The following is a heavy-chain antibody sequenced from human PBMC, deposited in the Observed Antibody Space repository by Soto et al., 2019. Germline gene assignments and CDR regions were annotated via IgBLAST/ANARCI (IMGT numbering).Heavy chain of an antibody. V-gene: IGHV1-3*05. D-gene: IGHD6-19*01. CDR3: ARLGSGWDY. CDR2: INAGNANT. Sequence: QVQLVQSGAEEKKPGASVKVSCKASGYTFSRYAMHWVRQAPGQRLEWMGWINAGNANTKYSQKFQGRVTITRDTTASTAFMELSSLRSEDTAVYYCARLGSGWDYWGQGTLVTVSS. CDR1: GYTFSRYA. J-gene: IGHJ4*02.